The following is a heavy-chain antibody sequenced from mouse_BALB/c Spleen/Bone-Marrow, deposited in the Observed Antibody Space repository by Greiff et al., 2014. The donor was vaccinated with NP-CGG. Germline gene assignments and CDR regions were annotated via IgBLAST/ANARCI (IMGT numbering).Heavy chain of an antibody. CDR1: GFTFSSYT. V-gene: IGHV5-6-4*01. CDR3: TRDMTTAQAPRYFDV. Sequence: EVQLQQSGGGLVKPGGSLKLSCAASGFTFSSYTMSWVRQTPEKRLEWVATISSGGSYTYYPDSVKGRFTISRDNAKNTLYLQMSSLKSEDTAMYYCTRDMTTAQAPRYFDVWGAGTTVTVSS. D-gene: IGHD3-2*02. CDR2: ISSGGSYT. J-gene: IGHJ1*01.